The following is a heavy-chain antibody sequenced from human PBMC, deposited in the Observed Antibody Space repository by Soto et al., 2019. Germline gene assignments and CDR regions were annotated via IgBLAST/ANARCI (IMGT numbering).Heavy chain of an antibody. CDR2: IWNDGSTK. J-gene: IGHJ3*02. CDR3: ARVLRYFDWDYAFDI. CDR1: GFTFSTYG. Sequence: GGSLRVSCAASGFTFSTYGMHWVRQAPGKGLEWVAVIWNDGSTKYYADSVKGRFTISRDDSKNTLYLQMNSLRAEDTAVYYCARVLRYFDWDYAFDIWGQGTMVTVSS. D-gene: IGHD3-9*01. V-gene: IGHV3-33*01.